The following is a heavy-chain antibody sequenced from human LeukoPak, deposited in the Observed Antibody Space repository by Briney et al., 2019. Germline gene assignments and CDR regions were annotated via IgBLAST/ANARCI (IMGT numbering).Heavy chain of an antibody. CDR2: IRYDGSNK. J-gene: IGHJ4*02. D-gene: IGHD2/OR15-2a*01. CDR3: AKPTWPYYFDY. CDR1: GFTFSSYG. V-gene: IGHV3-30*02. Sequence: GGSLRLSCAASGFTFSSYGMHWVRLAPGKGLEWVAFIRYDGSNKYYADSVKGRFTISRDNSKNTLYLQMNSLRAEDTAVYYCAKPTWPYYFDYWGQGTLVTVSS.